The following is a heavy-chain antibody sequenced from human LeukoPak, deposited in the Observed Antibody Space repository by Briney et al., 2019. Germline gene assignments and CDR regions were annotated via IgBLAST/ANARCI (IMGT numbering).Heavy chain of an antibody. D-gene: IGHD1-1*01. CDR1: GFTFSSYD. V-gene: IGHV3-48*03. CDR3: ARKLTGTTYFDC. J-gene: IGHJ4*02. CDR2: IHSSGGAI. Sequence: GGSLRLSCAASGFTFSSYDMNWVRQAPGKGLEWVSYIHSSGGAIYYADSVKGRFTIPRDSAKNSVYLRMNSLRAEDTALYYCARKLTGTTYFDCGGQGTLVTVSS.